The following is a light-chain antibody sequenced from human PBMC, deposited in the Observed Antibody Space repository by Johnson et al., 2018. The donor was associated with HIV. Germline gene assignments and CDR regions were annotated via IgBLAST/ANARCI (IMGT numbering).Light chain of an antibody. J-gene: IGLJ1*01. CDR1: NTNIGNDF. Sequence: QSLLTQPPSVSAAPGQKVTVSCSGSNTNIGNDFVSWYQQLPGTAPKVLIYENNERPSGIPDRFSGSKSGTSATLGITGLQTGDEADYYCGTWDSSLSVLYVFGTGTKVTVL. V-gene: IGLV1-51*02. CDR2: ENN. CDR3: GTWDSSLSVLYV.